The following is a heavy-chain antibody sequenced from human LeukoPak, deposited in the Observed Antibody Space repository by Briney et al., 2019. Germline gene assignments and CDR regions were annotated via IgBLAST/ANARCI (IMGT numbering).Heavy chain of an antibody. J-gene: IGHJ4*02. CDR3: AKDLNIVVVEFDY. CDR1: GFTFSSYA. CDR2: ISGSGGST. V-gene: IGHV3-23*01. Sequence: GGSLRLSCAASGFTFSSYAMSWVRQAPGKGLEWVSAISGSGGSTYYADSVKGRFTISRDNSKDTLYLQMNSLRAEDTAVYYCAKDLNIVVVEFDYWGQGTLVTVSS. D-gene: IGHD2-15*01.